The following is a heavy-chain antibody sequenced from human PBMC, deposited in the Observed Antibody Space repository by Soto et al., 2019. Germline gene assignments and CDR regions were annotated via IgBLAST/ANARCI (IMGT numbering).Heavy chain of an antibody. CDR1: GYTFTSYY. Sequence: ASVKVSCKASGYTFTSYYMHWVRQAPGQGLEWMGIINPSGGSTSYAQKFQGRVTMTRDTSTSTAYMELRSLRSDDTAVYYCARESFPSYFDYWGQGTLVTVSS. V-gene: IGHV1-46*01. CDR2: INPSGGST. CDR3: ARESFPSYFDY. J-gene: IGHJ4*02.